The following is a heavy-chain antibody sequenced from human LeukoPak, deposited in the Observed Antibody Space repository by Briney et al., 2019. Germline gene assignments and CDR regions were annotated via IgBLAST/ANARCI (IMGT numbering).Heavy chain of an antibody. Sequence: GGSLRLSCAASGFTFSSYGMHWDREAPGKGLEWVAFIRYDGSNKYYADSVKGRFTISRDNSKNTLYLQMNSLRAEDTAVYYCAKEGQNRYYYGSGSRRYYYGMDVWGQGTTVTVSS. CDR3: AKEGQNRYYYGSGSRRYYYGMDV. CDR2: IRYDGSNK. V-gene: IGHV3-30*02. CDR1: GFTFSSYG. J-gene: IGHJ6*02. D-gene: IGHD3-10*01.